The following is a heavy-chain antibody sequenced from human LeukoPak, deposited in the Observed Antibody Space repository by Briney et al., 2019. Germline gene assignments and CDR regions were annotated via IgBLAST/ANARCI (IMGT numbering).Heavy chain of an antibody. CDR2: ISGSGGST. D-gene: IGHD3-3*01. CDR1: EFIFSNYE. Sequence: GGSLGLSCAASEFIFSNYEMNWVRQAPGKGLEWVSAISGSGGSTYYADSVKGRFTISRDNSKNTLYLQVNSLRAEDTAVYYCSKIWSGYYTYWGQGTLVTVSS. V-gene: IGHV3-23*01. CDR3: SKIWSGYYTY. J-gene: IGHJ4*02.